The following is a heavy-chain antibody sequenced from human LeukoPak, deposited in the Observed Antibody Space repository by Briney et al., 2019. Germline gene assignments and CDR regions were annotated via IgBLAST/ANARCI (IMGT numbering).Heavy chain of an antibody. V-gene: IGHV3-11*01. Sequence: PGGSLRLSCAASGFTFTDYYMRWIRHAPGKGLGCVSYICRIGGTIYSADSVKGRFTISRDNATNSLYLQKNSLRAEETPLYFCASRSTSSSGPLDYWGQGTLVTVSS. D-gene: IGHD2-8*02. J-gene: IGHJ4*02. CDR1: GFTFTDYY. CDR3: ASRSTSSSGPLDY. CDR2: ICRIGGTI.